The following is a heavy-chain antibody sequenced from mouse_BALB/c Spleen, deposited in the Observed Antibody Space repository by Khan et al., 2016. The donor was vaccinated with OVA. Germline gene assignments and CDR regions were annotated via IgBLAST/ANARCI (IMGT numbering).Heavy chain of an antibody. V-gene: IGHV1-4*01. CDR3: TRGGYRSFGY. Sequence: VQLQESGAELARPGASVKMSCKASGYSFTSYMMHWVKQRPGQGLEWIGDSNPSSGYNNYNQKLKDKATLTADKSSSTAYMQLNSLNSEDSAVYYCTRGGYRSFGYWGQGTLVTVSA. D-gene: IGHD1-1*01. J-gene: IGHJ3*01. CDR2: SNPSSGYN. CDR1: GYSFTSYM.